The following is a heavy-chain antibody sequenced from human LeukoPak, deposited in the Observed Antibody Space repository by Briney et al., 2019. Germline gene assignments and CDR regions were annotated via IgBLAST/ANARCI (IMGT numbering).Heavy chain of an antibody. CDR3: ARHYYDSSGPYYYYMDV. CDR2: INPSGGST. CDR1: GYTFTGYY. D-gene: IGHD3-22*01. V-gene: IGHV1-46*01. Sequence: ASVKVSCKASGYTFTGYYMHWVRQAPGQGLEWMGIINPSGGSTSYAQKFQGRVTMTRDMSTSTVYMELSSLRSEDTAVYYCARHYYDSSGPYYYYMDVWGKGTTVTVSS. J-gene: IGHJ6*03.